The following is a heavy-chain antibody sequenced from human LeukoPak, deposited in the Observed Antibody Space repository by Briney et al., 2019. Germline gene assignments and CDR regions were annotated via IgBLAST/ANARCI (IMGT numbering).Heavy chain of an antibody. Sequence: ASVKVSCKASGYTFTSYYMHWVRQAPGQGLEWMGIINPSGGSTSYAQKFQGRVTMTRDTSTSTVYMELSSLRSEDTAVYYCARVRVVAALYYYGMDVWGQGTTVTVSS. CDR1: GYTFTSYY. D-gene: IGHD2-15*01. V-gene: IGHV1-46*01. CDR2: INPSGGST. CDR3: ARVRVVAALYYYGMDV. J-gene: IGHJ6*02.